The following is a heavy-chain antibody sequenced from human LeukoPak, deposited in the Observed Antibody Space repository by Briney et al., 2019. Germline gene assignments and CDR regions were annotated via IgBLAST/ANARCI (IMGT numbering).Heavy chain of an antibody. CDR2: IWYDGSNK. CDR3: ARNTIVGSLLYYIDY. V-gene: IGHV3-33*01. D-gene: IGHD1-26*01. Sequence: PGGPLRLSCAASGFTFSSYAMHWVRQAPGKGLEWVAVIWYDGSNKYYADSVKGRFTISRDNSKNTLYLQMNSLRAEDTAVYYCARNTIVGSLLYYIDYWGQGTLVTVSS. CDR1: GFTFSSYA. J-gene: IGHJ4*02.